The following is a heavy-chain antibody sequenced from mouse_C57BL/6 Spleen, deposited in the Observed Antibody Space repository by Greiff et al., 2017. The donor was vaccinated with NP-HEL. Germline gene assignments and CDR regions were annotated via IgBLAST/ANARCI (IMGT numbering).Heavy chain of an antibody. D-gene: IGHD2-1*01. V-gene: IGHV5-17*01. CDR2: ISIGSGTI. CDR1: GFTFSDYG. CDR3: ARRGGKDAMDY. Sequence: EVQLVESGGGLVKPGGSVKLSCAASGFTFSDYGMHWVRQAPGKGLEWIAYISIGSGTIYDADTGKGRFTSSRDNATNTLFLQMTSLRSEDTAMYYCARRGGKDAMDYWGQGTSVTVSS. J-gene: IGHJ4*01.